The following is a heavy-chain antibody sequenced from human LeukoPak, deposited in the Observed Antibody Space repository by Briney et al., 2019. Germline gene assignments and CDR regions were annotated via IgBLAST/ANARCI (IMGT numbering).Heavy chain of an antibody. V-gene: IGHV3-53*01. CDR1: GFTVSSNY. Sequence: PGGSLRLSCAASGFTVSSNYMSWVRQAPGKGLEWVSVIHSGGSTYYADSVKGRFTISRDNSKNTLYLQMNSLRAEDTAVYYCAKPVDSSGCYIFDYWGQGTLVTVSS. D-gene: IGHD3-22*01. CDR2: IHSGGST. CDR3: AKPVDSSGCYIFDY. J-gene: IGHJ4*02.